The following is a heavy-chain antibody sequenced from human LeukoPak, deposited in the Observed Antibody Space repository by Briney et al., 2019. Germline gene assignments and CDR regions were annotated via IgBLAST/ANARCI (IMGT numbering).Heavy chain of an antibody. V-gene: IGHV3-20*04. J-gene: IGHJ4*02. D-gene: IGHD6-6*01. CDR1: GLTLDDYG. Sequence: PGGSLRLSCALSGLTLDDYGMSWVRHPPEKGLEWVSGISWLGGSTGHADSVKGRFTPSRDKAKNSLYLQMNSLRDEETAFYCCGRDGRRYSSSSGGIDYWGQGTLVAVS. CDR3: GRDGRRYSSSSGGIDY. CDR2: ISWLGGST.